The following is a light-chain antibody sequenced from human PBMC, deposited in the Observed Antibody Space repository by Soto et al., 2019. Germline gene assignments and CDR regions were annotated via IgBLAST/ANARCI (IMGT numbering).Light chain of an antibody. CDR2: VAS. Sequence: EIVLTQSPGTLSLSPGERATLSCRASQNVGGRFLAWYQQKPGQAPRLLINVASTRATGIPDRFSGSGSGTDFTLTISRLEPEDFAVYYCQQYVTSPIAFGQGTRLE. V-gene: IGKV3-20*01. CDR1: QNVGGRF. CDR3: QQYVTSPIA. J-gene: IGKJ5*01.